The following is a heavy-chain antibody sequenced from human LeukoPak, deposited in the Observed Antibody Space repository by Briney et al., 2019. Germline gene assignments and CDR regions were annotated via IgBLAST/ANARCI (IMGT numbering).Heavy chain of an antibody. D-gene: IGHD5-18*01. J-gene: IGHJ4*02. Sequence: GGSLRLSCVASGFTFTSSWMSWVRQAPGKGLEWVANIKQDGSEKYCVDSVKGRFTISRDNAKNSLYLQMSSLRAEDTAVYYCAREAGIPPSTQQWPTSVDYWGQGTLVTVSS. V-gene: IGHV3-7*05. CDR3: AREAGIPPSTQQWPTSVDY. CDR2: IKQDGSEK. CDR1: GFTFTSSW.